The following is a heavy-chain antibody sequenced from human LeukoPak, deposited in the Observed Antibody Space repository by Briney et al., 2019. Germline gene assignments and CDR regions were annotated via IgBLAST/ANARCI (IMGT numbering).Heavy chain of an antibody. Sequence: SETLSLTCTVSGTSITSYYWNWIRQAPGQGPEWIGYGHYSGNTKYNPPLKSRVTISVDTSRNQFSLRLSSVTAADTAVYFCAKWASDNRAFDLWGQGTLVTVSS. CDR1: GTSITSYY. CDR2: GHYSGNT. CDR3: AKWASDNRAFDL. D-gene: IGHD2-8*01. V-gene: IGHV4-59*08. J-gene: IGHJ4*02.